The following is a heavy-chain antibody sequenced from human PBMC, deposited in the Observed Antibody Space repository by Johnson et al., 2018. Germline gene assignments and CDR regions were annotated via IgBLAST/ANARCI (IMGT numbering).Heavy chain of an antibody. CDR1: GFTFSDYY. V-gene: IGHV3-11*04. CDR2: ITSANTI. Sequence: VQLVESGGGLVQPGGSLRLSCAASGFTFSDYYMSWIRQAPGKGLEWLSYITSANTIYYADSVKGRFTISRDNAERSLYLQMNTLRAEDTAVYYCARGYYYYYMDVWGKGTTVTVSS. CDR3: ARGYYYYYMDV. J-gene: IGHJ6*03.